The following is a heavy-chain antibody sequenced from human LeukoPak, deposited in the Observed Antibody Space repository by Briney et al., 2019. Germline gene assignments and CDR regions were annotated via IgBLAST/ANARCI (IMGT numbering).Heavy chain of an antibody. CDR2: IYYSGST. D-gene: IGHD6-13*01. Sequence: SETLSRTCTVSGGSISSGAYYWSWIRQPPGKGLEWIGHIYYSGSTYYNPSLQSRVSLSVDTSKSQFSLILNSVTAADTAVYYCARGDSSSWSFKIWGQGSLVTVSS. CDR1: GGSISSGAYY. J-gene: IGHJ4*02. CDR3: ARGDSSSWSFKI. V-gene: IGHV4-30-4*01.